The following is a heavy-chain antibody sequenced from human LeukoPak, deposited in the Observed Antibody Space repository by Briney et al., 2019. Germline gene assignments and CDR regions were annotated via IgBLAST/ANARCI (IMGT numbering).Heavy chain of an antibody. CDR2: ISDSGGYT. Sequence: GGSLRLSCAASGFTFSSFAMSWVRQAPGKGLEWVSGISDSGGYTYYADSVKGRFTISRDNSKNTLYLHMNSLRAEDTVVYYCAKLGNFASGSYSDWGQGTLVTVSS. V-gene: IGHV3-23*01. J-gene: IGHJ4*02. CDR1: GFTFSSFA. D-gene: IGHD3-10*01. CDR3: AKLGNFASGSYSD.